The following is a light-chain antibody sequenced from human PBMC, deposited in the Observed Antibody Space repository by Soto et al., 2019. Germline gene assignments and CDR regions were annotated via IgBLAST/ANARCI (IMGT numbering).Light chain of an antibody. Sequence: EIVMTQSPATLSVSPGERATLSCSASQSVSSNLAWTQKRPGQAPRLLIFGAYTRATGIPARFSASGSGPEFTLTISSLQSEYFAGSYCQHYNDWPRTFGLGTKVEIK. CDR3: QHYNDWPRT. J-gene: IGKJ1*01. CDR2: GAY. CDR1: QSVSSN. V-gene: IGKV3-15*01.